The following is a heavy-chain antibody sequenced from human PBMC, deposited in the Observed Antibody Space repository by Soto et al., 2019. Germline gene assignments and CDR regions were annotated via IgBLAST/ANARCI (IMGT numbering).Heavy chain of an antibody. V-gene: IGHV4-59*08. CDR3: ARHLSVRGVFDF. Sequence: TETLSLTCTVSAVFNTHIYWSWIRQSPGKGLEWMGFLYSSGSTRYNHSLKSRITMSLDTSKNQFSLRLSSAAAADTAVDYSARHLSVRGVFDFWGQGTQVTVSS. D-gene: IGHD3-10*01. J-gene: IGHJ4*02. CDR2: LYSSGST. CDR1: AVFNTHIY.